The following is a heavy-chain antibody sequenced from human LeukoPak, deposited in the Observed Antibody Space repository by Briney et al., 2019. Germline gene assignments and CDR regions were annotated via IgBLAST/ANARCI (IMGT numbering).Heavy chain of an antibody. Sequence: PSETLSLTCTVSGDPIMRSSYYWGWIRQPPGKGLEWIGNIFYSGGTYYNPSLKSRITISVDTSKNQLSLQLSSVTAADTAVYYCVRDRGYSSSWYVPDAFDIWGQGTMVTVSS. D-gene: IGHD6-13*01. V-gene: IGHV4-39*07. CDR1: GDPIMRSSYY. J-gene: IGHJ3*02. CDR3: VRDRGYSSSWYVPDAFDI. CDR2: IFYSGGT.